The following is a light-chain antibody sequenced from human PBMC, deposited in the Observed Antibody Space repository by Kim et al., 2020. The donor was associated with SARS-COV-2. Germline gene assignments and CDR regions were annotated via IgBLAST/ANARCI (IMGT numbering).Light chain of an antibody. CDR2: YDS. V-gene: IGLV3-21*04. CDR3: QVWDSSSDHPYV. CDR1: NIGSKS. Sequence: SYELTQPPSVSVAPVKTARITCGGNNIGSKSVHWYQQKPGQAPVLVIYYDSDRPSGIPERFSGSNSGNTATLTISRVEVGDEADYYCQVWDSSSDHPYVF. J-gene: IGLJ1*01.